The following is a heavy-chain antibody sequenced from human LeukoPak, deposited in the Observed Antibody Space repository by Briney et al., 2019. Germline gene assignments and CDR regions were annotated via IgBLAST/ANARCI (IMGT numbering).Heavy chain of an antibody. V-gene: IGHV4-59*01. D-gene: IGHD3-3*01. CDR3: ARAYDFPDY. J-gene: IGHJ4*02. Sequence: PSETLSLTCTVSGGSISSYYWSWIRQPPAKGLEWIGYIYYSGSTNYNPSLKSRVTISVDTSKNQFSLKLSSVTAADTAVYYCARAYDFPDYWGQGTLVTVSS. CDR1: GGSISSYY. CDR2: IYYSGST.